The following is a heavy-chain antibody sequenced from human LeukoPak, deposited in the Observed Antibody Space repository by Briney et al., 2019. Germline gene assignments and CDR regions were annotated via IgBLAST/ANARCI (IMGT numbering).Heavy chain of an antibody. V-gene: IGHV4-59*01. J-gene: IGHJ2*01. CDR3: ATSVAAAYGYFDL. CDR2: IYYSGST. Sequence: PSETLSLTCTVSGGSISNYYWSWIRQPPGKGLEWIAYIYYSGSTNYNPSLKSRVTISVDTSKNQFSLKLSSVTAADTAVYYCATSVAAAYGYFDLWGRGTLVTVSS. CDR1: GGSISNYY. D-gene: IGHD6-19*01.